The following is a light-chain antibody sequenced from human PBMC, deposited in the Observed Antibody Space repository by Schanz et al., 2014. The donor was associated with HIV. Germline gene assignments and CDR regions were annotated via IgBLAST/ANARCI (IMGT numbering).Light chain of an antibody. CDR1: QDIRDD. J-gene: IGKJ1*01. Sequence: DIQMTQSPSPLSASVGDTVTITCRASQDIRDDLGWYQQKPGRAPKRLIYGASSLQSGVPSRFSASGSETXFTLTISSLQPXXXXXXYCLQYHAYPWTFGQGTNVDVK. CDR3: LQYHAYPWT. CDR2: GAS. V-gene: IGKV1-17*01.